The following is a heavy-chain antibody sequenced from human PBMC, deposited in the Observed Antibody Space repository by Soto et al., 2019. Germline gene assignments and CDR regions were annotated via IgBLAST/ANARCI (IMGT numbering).Heavy chain of an antibody. D-gene: IGHD6-25*01. CDR3: GRLRPAAPSGGLLG. CDR2: IYNDGKT. Sequence: PGASLRLSFGGSGLTFSNSDMSWFGHAPWKGLEWVSVIYNDGKTYYADSVKGRFTISRDTSKNTLHLQMDSLRDEDTAVYYCGRLRPAAPSGGLLGWGQGTMGTV. CDR1: GLTFSNSD. J-gene: IGHJ3*01. V-gene: IGHV3-53*01.